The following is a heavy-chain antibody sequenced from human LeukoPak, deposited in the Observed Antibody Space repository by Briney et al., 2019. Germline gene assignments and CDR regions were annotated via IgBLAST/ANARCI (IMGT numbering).Heavy chain of an antibody. CDR3: ARGRPPAR. CDR2: INHSGST. Sequence: PSETLSLTCAVYGGSFSGYYWSWIRQPPGKGLEWIGEINHSGSTNYNPSLKSRVTISVDTSKNQFSLKLSSVTAADTAVYYCARGRPPARWGQGTLVTVSS. V-gene: IGHV4-34*01. J-gene: IGHJ4*02. CDR1: GGSFSGYY.